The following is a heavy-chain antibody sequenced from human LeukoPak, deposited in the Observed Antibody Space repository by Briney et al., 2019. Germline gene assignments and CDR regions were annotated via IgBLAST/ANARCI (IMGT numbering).Heavy chain of an antibody. J-gene: IGHJ4*02. CDR2: IYSGGST. D-gene: IGHD1-20*01. Sequence: GGSLRLSCAASGFTVSSKYMSWARQAPGKGLEWVSVIYSGGSTYYADSVKGRFTISRDNSKNTLYLQMNSLRAEDTAVYSCAREGITGTTSPYFDHWGQGTLVTVSS. CDR3: AREGITGTTSPYFDH. V-gene: IGHV3-53*01. CDR1: GFTVSSKY.